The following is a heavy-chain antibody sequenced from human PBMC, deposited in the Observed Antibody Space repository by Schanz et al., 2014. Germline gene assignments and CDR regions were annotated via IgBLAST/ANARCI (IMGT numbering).Heavy chain of an antibody. J-gene: IGHJ5*02. V-gene: IGHV1-69*08. D-gene: IGHD3-22*01. CDR2: FIPILDVG. CDR1: RSTFSSYT. Sequence: QVQLVQSGAEVKKPGSSVKVSCKASRSTFSSYTISWVRQARGQGLEWVGRFIPILDVGNYAQQFQGRVTFTADKSSDTAYMELSSLRSEDTAVYYCAREVGLYDRGWFDPWRQGTLVTVSS. CDR3: AREVGLYDRGWFDP.